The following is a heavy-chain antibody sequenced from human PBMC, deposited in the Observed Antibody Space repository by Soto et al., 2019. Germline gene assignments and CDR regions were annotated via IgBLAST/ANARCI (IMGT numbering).Heavy chain of an antibody. CDR2: IYYSGST. CDR1: GGSVSSGSYY. D-gene: IGHD3-22*01. J-gene: IGHJ4*02. V-gene: IGHV4-61*01. CDR3: ARVGWEDHSSGSFDY. Sequence: SETLSLTCTVSGGSVSSGSYYWSWIRQPPGKGLECIGYIYYSGSTNYNPSLKSRVTISVDTSKNQFSLKLSSVTAADTAVYYCARVGWEDHSSGSFDYSGQGTLLIVSS.